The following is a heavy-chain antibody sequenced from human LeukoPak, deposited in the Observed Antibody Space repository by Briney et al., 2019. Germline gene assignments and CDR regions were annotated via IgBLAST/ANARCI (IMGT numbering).Heavy chain of an antibody. V-gene: IGHV1-18*04. CDR2: ISVYTRTT. Sequence: ASVKVSCKASGYTFTDNAVTWVRQAPRQGFEWVGWISVYTRTTNSPQKFEGGVTMTTDRSTSTAYMELRSLRSDATAVYYCARDLLRGRFDPWGQGTLVTVSS. CDR3: ARDLLRGRFDP. CDR1: GYTFTDNA. J-gene: IGHJ5*02.